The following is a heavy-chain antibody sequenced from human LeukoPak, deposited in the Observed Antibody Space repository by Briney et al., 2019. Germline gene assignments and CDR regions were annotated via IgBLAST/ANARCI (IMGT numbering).Heavy chain of an antibody. J-gene: IGHJ4*02. Sequence: GGSLRLSCAASGFTFSSYNMNWVRQAPGKGLEWVSYISSSSNTIYYADSVKGRFTISRDNAKNSLYLQMNSLRAEDTAVYYCARESDSSGYYQYYFDYWGQGTLVTVSS. CDR2: ISSSSNTI. V-gene: IGHV3-48*04. D-gene: IGHD3-22*01. CDR3: ARESDSSGYYQYYFDY. CDR1: GFTFSSYN.